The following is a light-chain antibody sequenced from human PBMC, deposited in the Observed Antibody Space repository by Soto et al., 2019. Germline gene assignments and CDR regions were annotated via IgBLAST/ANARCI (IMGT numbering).Light chain of an antibody. J-gene: IGKJ5*01. V-gene: IGKV1-13*01. CDR3: QQLNNYQGT. CDR2: DAS. CDR1: QGISSS. Sequence: AIPLTQSPSSLSASVGDRVTITCRASQGISSSLVCYQQKPGKTPNLLIYDASTLESGVPSRFRGSGSGTDFTLTISRLQPEDFATYYCQQLNNYQGTFGQGARLEIK.